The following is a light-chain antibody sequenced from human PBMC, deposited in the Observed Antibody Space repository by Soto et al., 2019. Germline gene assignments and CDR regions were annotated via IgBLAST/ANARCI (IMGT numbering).Light chain of an antibody. CDR2: EVS. V-gene: IGLV2-14*01. CDR3: SSYTSSSTLNV. Sequence: QSALTQPACVSPSPGQSITISCTGTSSDVGGYNYVSWYQQHPGKAPKLMIYEVSNRPSGVSNRFSGSKSGNTASLTISGLQAEDEADYYCSSYTSSSTLNVFGTGTKVTVL. CDR1: SSDVGGYNY. J-gene: IGLJ1*01.